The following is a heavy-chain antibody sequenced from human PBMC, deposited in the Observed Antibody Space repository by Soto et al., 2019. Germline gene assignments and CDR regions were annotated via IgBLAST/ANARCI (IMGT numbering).Heavy chain of an antibody. CDR2: IRSNTAIT. CDR3: AKVLRPAMVRD. D-gene: IGHD3-10*01. Sequence: GGSLRLSCVASGFSFNPYVMAWVRQAPGKGLEWVSAIRSNTAITHYPDSVRGRFTISRVNSENTIFLQMHSLRAEDSAVYYCAKVLRPAMVRDWGQGTLVTSPQ. J-gene: IGHJ4*02. CDR1: GFSFNPYV. V-gene: IGHV3-23*01.